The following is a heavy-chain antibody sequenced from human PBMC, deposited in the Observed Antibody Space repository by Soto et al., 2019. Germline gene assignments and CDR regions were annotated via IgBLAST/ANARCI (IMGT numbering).Heavy chain of an antibody. J-gene: IGHJ6*04. CDR1: GGTFSSYA. V-gene: IGHV1-69*13. CDR3: ARWNGDSEGYYYYGMDD. CDR2: IIPIFGTA. Sequence: SVKVSCKASGGTFSSYAISWVRQAPGQGLEWMGGIIPIFGTANYAQKFQGRVTITADESTSTAYMELSSLRSEDTAVYYCARWNGDSEGYYYYGMDDWGKGTTVTISS. D-gene: IGHD1-1*01.